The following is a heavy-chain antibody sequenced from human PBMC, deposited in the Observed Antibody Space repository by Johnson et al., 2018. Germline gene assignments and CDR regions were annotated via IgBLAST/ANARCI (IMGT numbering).Heavy chain of an antibody. CDR1: GFTFTKAW. CDR3: TTGISSAGHDGY. J-gene: IGHJ4*01. Sequence: VQLVQSGGGLVKPGESLTLSCAASGFTFTKAWMHWARQAPGEGLEWVGHSRSKNDGGTTDYNTAVKGRFSISRDDSKNTLYLQLNGLQIDDTAVYYCTTGISSAGHDGYWGQGTLVTVSS. D-gene: IGHD6-13*01. V-gene: IGHV3-15*01. CDR2: SRSKNDGGTT.